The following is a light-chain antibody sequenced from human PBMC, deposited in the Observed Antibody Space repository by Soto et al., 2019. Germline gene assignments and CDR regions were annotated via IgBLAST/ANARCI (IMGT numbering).Light chain of an antibody. J-gene: IGKJ3*01. CDR1: QSVRSSY. CDR2: GAS. CDR3: QQYGSSPRFT. V-gene: IGKV3-20*01. Sequence: EIVLTQSPGTLSLSPGERVTLACRASQSVRSSYLAWYQQKPGQAPRLLIYGASTRATGIPDRFSGSGSGTDFTLTISRLEPEDFAVYYCQQYGSSPRFTFGPGTKVDIK.